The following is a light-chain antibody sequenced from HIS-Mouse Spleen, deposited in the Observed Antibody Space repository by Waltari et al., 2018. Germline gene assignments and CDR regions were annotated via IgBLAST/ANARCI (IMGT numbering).Light chain of an antibody. V-gene: IGLV2-14*01. J-gene: IGLJ3*02. Sequence: QSALTQPASVSGSPGQSITISCTGTSSDVGGYNYVSWYQQHPGKAPKLMIYEVSKWPSGVSNRCSGSKSGNTASLTISGLQAEDEADYYCSSYTSSSTWVFGGGTKLTVL. CDR1: SSDVGGYNY. CDR2: EVS. CDR3: SSYTSSSTWV.